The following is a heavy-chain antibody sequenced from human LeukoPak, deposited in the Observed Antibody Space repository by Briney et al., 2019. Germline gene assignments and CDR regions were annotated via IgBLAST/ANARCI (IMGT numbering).Heavy chain of an antibody. CDR3: ARGSYYGDYGYNWFDP. D-gene: IGHD4-17*01. CDR1: GGSISSGGHY. J-gene: IGHJ5*02. CDR2: IYYSGST. Sequence: SETLSLTCTVSGGSISSGGHYWSWIRQHPGKGLEWIGYIYYSGSTYYNPSLKSRVTISVDTSKNQFSLKLSSVTAADTAVYYCARGSYYGDYGYNWFDPWGQGTLVTVSS. V-gene: IGHV4-31*03.